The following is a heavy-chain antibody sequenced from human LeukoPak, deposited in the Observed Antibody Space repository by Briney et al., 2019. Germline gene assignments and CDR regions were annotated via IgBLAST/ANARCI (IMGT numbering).Heavy chain of an antibody. J-gene: IGHJ4*02. CDR2: INPHSGGT. V-gene: IGHV1-2*02. CDR1: GYTFIGYY. CDR3: ARVTGYMIEDYFDY. D-gene: IGHD3-22*01. Sequence: ASVKVSCKASGYTFIGYYIHWVRQAPGQGLEWMGWINPHSGGTNYARKFQGRVTMTRDTSISTAYMELSRLRSDDTAVYYCARVTGYMIEDYFDYWGQGTLVTVSS.